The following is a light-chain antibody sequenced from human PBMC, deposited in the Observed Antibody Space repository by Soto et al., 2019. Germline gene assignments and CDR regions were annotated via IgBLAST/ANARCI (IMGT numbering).Light chain of an antibody. Sequence: AIQMTQSPSSLSASVGDRVTITCRASQGIRNDLGWYQPKTGKPPKLLIYAASSLQSGVPSRFSGSGSGTDCTLTISRLQPEDFETYYCLQDYNYPWTFGQGTQVDIK. V-gene: IGKV1-6*01. J-gene: IGKJ1*01. CDR2: AAS. CDR3: LQDYNYPWT. CDR1: QGIRND.